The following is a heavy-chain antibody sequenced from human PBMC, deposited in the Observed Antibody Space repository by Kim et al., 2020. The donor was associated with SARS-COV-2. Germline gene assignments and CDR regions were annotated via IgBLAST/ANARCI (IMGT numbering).Heavy chain of an antibody. CDR3: ANIEPFGVVIDNDY. Sequence: ADSGQGRFTISRDNSKNTLYLQMNSLRAEDTAVYYCANIEPFGVVIDNDYWGQGTLVTVSS. V-gene: IGHV3-23*01. J-gene: IGHJ4*02. D-gene: IGHD3-3*01.